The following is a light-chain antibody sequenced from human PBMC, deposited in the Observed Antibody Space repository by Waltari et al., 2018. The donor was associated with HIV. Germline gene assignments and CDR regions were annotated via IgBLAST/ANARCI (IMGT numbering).Light chain of an antibody. Sequence: QSALTQAASVSVSPGQSITISCTGSSSDIGAYNYVSWYQQHPDKVPKLVIYEVSNRPSGISNRFSGSKSGNTASLTISGLQADDEASYYCSSYTASSTLDVVFGGGTRLTVL. J-gene: IGLJ2*01. CDR1: SSDIGAYNY. CDR2: EVS. CDR3: SSYTASSTLDVV. V-gene: IGLV2-14*03.